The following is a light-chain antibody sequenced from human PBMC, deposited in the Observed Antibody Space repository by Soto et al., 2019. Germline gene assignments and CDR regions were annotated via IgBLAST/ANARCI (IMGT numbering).Light chain of an antibody. CDR1: QSISSW. CDR3: QQYNSYQVT. V-gene: IGKV1-5*01. CDR2: DAS. Sequence: DIQMTQSPSTLSASVGDRVTITCRASQSISSWLAWYQQKPGKAPKLLIYDASSLESGVPSRFSGSGSGTEFTLNISSLQPDDFATYYCQQYNSYQVTFGGGTKVEIK. J-gene: IGKJ4*01.